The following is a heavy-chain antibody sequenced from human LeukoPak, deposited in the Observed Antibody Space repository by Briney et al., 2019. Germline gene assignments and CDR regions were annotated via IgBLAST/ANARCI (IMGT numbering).Heavy chain of an antibody. D-gene: IGHD3-22*01. CDR1: GFTVSSSY. CDR2: IYSGGST. J-gene: IGHJ4*02. Sequence: GGSLRLSCAASGFTVSSSYMTWVRQAPGKGLEWVSVIYSGGSTYYADSVKGRFTISRNNSKNTLYLQMNSLRAEDTAVYYCARDPGDDYSRGYYYWDYWGQGTLVTVSS. CDR3: ARDPGDDYSRGYYYWDY. V-gene: IGHV3-53*01.